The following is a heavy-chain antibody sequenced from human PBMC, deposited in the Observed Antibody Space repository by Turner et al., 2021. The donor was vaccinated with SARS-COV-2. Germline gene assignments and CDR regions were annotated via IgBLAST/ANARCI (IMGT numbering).Heavy chain of an antibody. CDR3: AKGHNGYDLFFDY. CDR2: ISGSGGIT. J-gene: IGHJ4*03. D-gene: IGHD5-12*01. Sequence: EVQLLESGGGLVQPGGSLSISSAASGFTFSSYAMRWVRQGPGKGCGWGSAISGSGGITYYAASVKGRFTISRDNSKNTLDLKMNNLRAEDTAVYYCAKGHNGYDLFFDYWGQGTLVTVSS. V-gene: IGHV3-23*01. CDR1: GFTFSSYA.